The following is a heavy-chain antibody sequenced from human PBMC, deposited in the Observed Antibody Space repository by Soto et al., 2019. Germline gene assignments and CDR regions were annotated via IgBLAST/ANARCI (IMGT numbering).Heavy chain of an antibody. V-gene: IGHV4-39*01. Sequence: QLQLQESGPGLVKPSETLSLTCTVSGGSISSSSYYWGWIRQPPGKGLEWIGSIYYSGSTYYNPSLKSRVTISVDTSKNQFSLKLSSVTAADTAVYYCASGELEENYYYYYMDVWGKGTTVTVSS. CDR3: ASGELEENYYYYYMDV. CDR1: GGSISSSSYY. D-gene: IGHD3-10*01. J-gene: IGHJ6*03. CDR2: IYYSGST.